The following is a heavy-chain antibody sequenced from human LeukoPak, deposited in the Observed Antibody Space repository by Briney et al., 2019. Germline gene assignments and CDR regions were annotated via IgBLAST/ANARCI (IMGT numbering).Heavy chain of an antibody. CDR3: ARGEGYSYGLTIIDY. D-gene: IGHD5-18*01. Sequence: SETLSLTCAFSGGSISSGGYSWSWIRQPPGKGLEWIGYIYHSGSTSYNPSLKSRVTISVDRSKNQFSLKLSSVTAAGTAVYYGARGEGYSYGLTIIDYWGQGTLVTVSS. J-gene: IGHJ4*02. CDR1: GGSISSGGYS. V-gene: IGHV4-30-2*01. CDR2: IYHSGST.